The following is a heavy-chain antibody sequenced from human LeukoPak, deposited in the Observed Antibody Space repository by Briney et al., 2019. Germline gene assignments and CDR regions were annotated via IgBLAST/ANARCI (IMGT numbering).Heavy chain of an antibody. D-gene: IGHD5-12*01. CDR3: ARVYSGYDYYSS. J-gene: IGHJ5*02. V-gene: IGHV3-23*01. CDR1: GFTFSNYA. CDR2: ISGSGAYS. Sequence: PGGSLRLSCAASGFTFSNYAMSWVRQAPGEGLEWVSGISGSGAYSYYADSVKGRFTISRDNSKNTLYVQMNSLRAEDTAVYYCARVYSGYDYYSSWGQGTLVTVSS.